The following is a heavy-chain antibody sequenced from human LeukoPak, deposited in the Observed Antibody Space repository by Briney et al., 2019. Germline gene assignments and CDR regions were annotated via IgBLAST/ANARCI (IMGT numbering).Heavy chain of an antibody. CDR3: AGGAGWTIDY. J-gene: IGHJ4*02. D-gene: IGHD2-15*01. CDR1: GFSFSNYW. CDR2: IKQDGSEK. V-gene: IGHV3-7*01. Sequence: GGSLRLSCAASGFSFSNYWINWVRQAPGKGLEWVAIIKQDGSEKLYVDSVKGRFTISRDNAKNTLYLQMNSLRAEDTAVYYCAGGAGWTIDYWGPGTLVTVSS.